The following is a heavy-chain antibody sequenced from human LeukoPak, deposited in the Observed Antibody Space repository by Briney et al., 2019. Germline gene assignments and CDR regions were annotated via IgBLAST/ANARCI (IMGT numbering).Heavy chain of an antibody. V-gene: IGHV3-23*01. CDR3: AKVRLGVMARYYFAN. Sequence: GGSLRLSCAASGFTFSSYAMSWVRQAPGKGLEWVSVISNSGGSTDYADSVKGRFTFFRDYYKNTLHLQMNSLSAEDAAVYYCAKVRLGVMARYYFANWGQGTLVTVS. CDR2: ISNSGGST. CDR1: GFTFSSYA. J-gene: IGHJ4*02. D-gene: IGHD2-8*01.